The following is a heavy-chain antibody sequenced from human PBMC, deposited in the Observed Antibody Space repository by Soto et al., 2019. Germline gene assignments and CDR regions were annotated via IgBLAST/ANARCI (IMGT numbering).Heavy chain of an antibody. D-gene: IGHD5-12*01. J-gene: IGHJ4*02. Sequence: QVQLVQSGAEVRQPASSVKVSCKTSGGTFSSYAISWVRQAPGQGLEWMGGIVPIVDTSTYAQKFQGRVTITADESTSTAYMELSSLRSDDTAIYYCVRVVAIPGYPDNWGQGPLVTVSS. CDR1: GGTFSSYA. CDR3: VRVVAIPGYPDN. CDR2: IVPIVDTS. V-gene: IGHV1-69*12.